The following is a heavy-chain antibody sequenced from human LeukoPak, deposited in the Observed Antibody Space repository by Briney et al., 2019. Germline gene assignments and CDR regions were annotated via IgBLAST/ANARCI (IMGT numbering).Heavy chain of an antibody. V-gene: IGHV4-59*11. CDR1: GGSISGHY. Sequence: SETLSLTCNVSGGSISGHYWSWIRQPPGKRLEWIGYVYDSGSTNYNPSLSSRVTISLDTSKNQFSLKLTSVTAADTAVYYCARLGGKWTWGQGTLVTVSS. D-gene: IGHD1-26*01. J-gene: IGHJ5*02. CDR3: ARLGGKWT. CDR2: VYDSGST.